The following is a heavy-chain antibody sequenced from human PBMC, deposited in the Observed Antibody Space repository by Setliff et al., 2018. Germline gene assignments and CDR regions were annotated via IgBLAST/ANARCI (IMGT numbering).Heavy chain of an antibody. Sequence: GGSLRLSCAASGFTFSSYSMNWVRQAPGKGLEWVSYISSSSSTIYYADSVKGRFTISRDNAKNSLYLQMNSLRAEDTAVYYCAKNGGDIVVVPAAPIDYWGQGAPVTVSS. D-gene: IGHD2-2*01. CDR1: GFTFSSYS. J-gene: IGHJ4*02. CDR3: AKNGGDIVVVPAAPIDY. CDR2: ISSSSSTI. V-gene: IGHV3-48*01.